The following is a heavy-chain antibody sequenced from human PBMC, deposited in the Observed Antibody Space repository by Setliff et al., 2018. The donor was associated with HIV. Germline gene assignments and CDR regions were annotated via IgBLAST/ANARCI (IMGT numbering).Heavy chain of an antibody. CDR1: GGSISSSSYY. V-gene: IGHV4-39*07. CDR3: ATYNWNFIVGY. J-gene: IGHJ4*02. CDR2: IYYSWST. D-gene: IGHD1-7*01. Sequence: SETLSLTCTVSGGSISSSSYYWGWIRQPPGKGLEWIGSIYYSWSTYYSPSLKSRVTISVDTSKNQFSLKLSSVTAADTAVYYCATYNWNFIVGYWGQGTLVTVSS.